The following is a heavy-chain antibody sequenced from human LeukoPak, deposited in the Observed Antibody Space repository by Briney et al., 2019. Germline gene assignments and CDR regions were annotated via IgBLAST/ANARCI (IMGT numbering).Heavy chain of an antibody. J-gene: IGHJ6*03. CDR3: ARDRRGGYDWYYYMDV. CDR2: IYYSGST. D-gene: IGHD5-12*01. V-gene: IGHV4-39*07. Sequence: SQTLSLTCTVSGGSISSGSYYWSWIRQPPGKGLEWIGSIYYSGSTYYNPSLKSRVTISVDTSKNQFSLKLSSVTAADTAVYYCARDRRGGYDWYYYMDVWGKGTTVTVSS. CDR1: GGSISSGSYY.